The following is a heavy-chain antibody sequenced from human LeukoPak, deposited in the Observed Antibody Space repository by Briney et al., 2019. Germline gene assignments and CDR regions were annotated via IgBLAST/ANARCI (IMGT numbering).Heavy chain of an antibody. D-gene: IGHD3-22*01. CDR3: ARVKIQGLTYYYDSSGYYVFDY. CDR2: ISSSSSYI. CDR1: GFTFSSYS. V-gene: IGHV3-21*01. Sequence: PGGSLRLSCAASGFTFSSYSMNWVRQAPGKGLEWVSSISSSSSYIYYADSVKGRFTISRDNAKNSLYLQMNSLRAEDTAVYYCARVKIQGLTYYYDSSGYYVFDYWGQGTVVTVSS. J-gene: IGHJ4*02.